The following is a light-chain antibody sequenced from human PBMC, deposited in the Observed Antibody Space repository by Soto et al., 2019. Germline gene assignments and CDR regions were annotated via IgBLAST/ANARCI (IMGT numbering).Light chain of an antibody. Sequence: EIVLTQSPGTLSLSPGERATLSCRASQSVRSTYLAWFQQKPGQAPRLLIYTASSRATGIPDRFSGSGSGTGVTSAISRLEPEDSAVYSCQQYGSAPYTFGQVTKLEIK. CDR2: TAS. V-gene: IGKV3-20*01. J-gene: IGKJ2*01. CDR1: QSVRSTY. CDR3: QQYGSAPYT.